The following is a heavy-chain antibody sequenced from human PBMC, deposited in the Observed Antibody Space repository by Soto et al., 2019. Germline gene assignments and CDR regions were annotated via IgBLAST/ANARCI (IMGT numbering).Heavy chain of an antibody. J-gene: IGHJ5*02. CDR1: GGSISRYY. CDR3: ARYSNSEDGDYVQPGANWFDP. Sequence: PSETLSLTCTVSGGSISRYYWSWIRQPPGKGLEWIGYIYYSGSTNYNPSLKSRVTISVDTSKNQFSLKLSSVTAADTAVYYCARYSNSEDGDYVQPGANWFDPWGQGTLVTVSS. V-gene: IGHV4-59*01. CDR2: IYYSGST. D-gene: IGHD4-17*01.